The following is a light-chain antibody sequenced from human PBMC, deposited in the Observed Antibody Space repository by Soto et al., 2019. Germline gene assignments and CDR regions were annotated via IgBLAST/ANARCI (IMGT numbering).Light chain of an antibody. Sequence: EIVLTQSPGTLSLSPGERATLSCRASQSVSSSFLAWYQQKPGQGPRLLIYGASNRATGVPDRFSGSGSETDFTLTISSLEPEDFAVYYCQQYGGSPMYTFGQGTKLEIK. CDR3: QQYGGSPMYT. V-gene: IGKV3-20*01. CDR2: GAS. CDR1: QSVSSSF. J-gene: IGKJ2*01.